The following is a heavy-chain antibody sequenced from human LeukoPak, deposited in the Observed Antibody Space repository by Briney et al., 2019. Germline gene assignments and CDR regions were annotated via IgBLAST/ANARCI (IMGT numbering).Heavy chain of an antibody. Sequence: SETLSLTCAVSGGSISSSNWWSWVRQPPGKGLEWIGEIYHSGSTNYNPSLKSRVTISVDKSKNQFSLKLSSVTAADTAVYYCARDPKEQQLPLDYWGQGTLVTVPS. D-gene: IGHD6-13*01. V-gene: IGHV4-4*02. J-gene: IGHJ4*02. CDR2: IYHSGST. CDR3: ARDPKEQQLPLDY. CDR1: GGSISSSNW.